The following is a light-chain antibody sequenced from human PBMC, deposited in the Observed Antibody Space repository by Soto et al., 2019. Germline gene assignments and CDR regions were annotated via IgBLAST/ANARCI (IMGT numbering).Light chain of an antibody. CDR1: QSISSH. Sequence: DIRMTQSPSSLSASLGDRVTITCRASQSISSHLNWYQQKPGKAPKLLIYAASSLQSGVPSRFSGSGSGTDFTLTISSLQPEDFATYYCQQNYNTPRPFGQGTKVDI. CDR3: QQNYNTPRP. J-gene: IGKJ1*01. CDR2: AAS. V-gene: IGKV1-39*01.